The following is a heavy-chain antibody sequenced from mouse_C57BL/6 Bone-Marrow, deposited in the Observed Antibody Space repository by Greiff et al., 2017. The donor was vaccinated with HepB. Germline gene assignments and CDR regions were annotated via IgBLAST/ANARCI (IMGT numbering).Heavy chain of an antibody. CDR2: IYPRSGNT. V-gene: IGHV1-81*01. Sequence: VKLMESGAELARPGASVKLSCKASGYTFTSYGISWVKQRTGQGLEWIGEIYPRSGNTYYNEKFKGKATLTADKSSSTAYMELRSLTSEDSAVYFCAAYYSNYCYAMDYWGQGTSVTVSS. J-gene: IGHJ4*01. CDR1: GYTFTSYG. D-gene: IGHD2-5*01. CDR3: AAYYSNYCYAMDY.